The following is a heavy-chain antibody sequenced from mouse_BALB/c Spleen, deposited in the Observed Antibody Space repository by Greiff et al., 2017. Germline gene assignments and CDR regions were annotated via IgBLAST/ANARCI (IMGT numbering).Heavy chain of an antibody. J-gene: IGHJ4*01. CDR2: INPSTGYT. D-gene: IGHD1-1*01. CDR3: ARCTTVVEGYAMDY. Sequence: QVQLKQSGAELAKPGASVKMSCKASGYTFTSYWMHWVKQRPGQGLEWIGYINPSTGYTEYNQKFKDKATLTADKSSSTAYMQLSSLTSEDSAVYYCARCTTVVEGYAMDYWGQGTSVTVSS. CDR1: GYTFTSYW. V-gene: IGHV1-7*01.